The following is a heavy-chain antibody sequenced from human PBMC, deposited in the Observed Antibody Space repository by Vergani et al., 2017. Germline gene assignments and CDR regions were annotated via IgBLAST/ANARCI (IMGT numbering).Heavy chain of an antibody. V-gene: IGHV3-23*01. CDR1: GLPFSSYA. D-gene: IGHD1-14*01. J-gene: IGHJ6*03. CDR2: ISGSGGST. CDR3: AKDRENHYYYYYMDV. Sequence: EVQLLESGGGLVQPGGSLRPSGAASGLPFSSYAMSWARQAPGKGLEWVSAISGSGGSTYYADSVEGRFTISRDNSKNTLYLQMNSLRAEDTAVYYCAKDRENHYYYYYMDVWGKGTTVTVSS.